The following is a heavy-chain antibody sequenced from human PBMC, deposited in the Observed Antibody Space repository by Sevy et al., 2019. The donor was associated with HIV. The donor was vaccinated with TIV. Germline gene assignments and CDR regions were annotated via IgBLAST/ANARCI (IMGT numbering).Heavy chain of an antibody. J-gene: IGHJ4*02. Sequence: GGSLRLSCAASGFTFSIYTMSWVRQAPGKGLEWVSTFCFGGSKIYYADSVKGRCTISRDNARKTVYLQMNSLRADDTAVYYCAREGCTQPHDYWGQGTLVTVSS. CDR2: FCFGGSKI. CDR1: GFTFSIYT. D-gene: IGHD2-8*01. CDR3: AREGCTQPHDY. V-gene: IGHV3-23*01.